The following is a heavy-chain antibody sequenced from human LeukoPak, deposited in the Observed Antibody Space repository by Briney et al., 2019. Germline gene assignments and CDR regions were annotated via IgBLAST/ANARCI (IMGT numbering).Heavy chain of an antibody. CDR2: IYPGDSDT. CDR3: ARGAAGTTPDYYYFGLDV. V-gene: IGHV5-51*01. CDR1: GYRFTDYW. D-gene: IGHD1-7*01. Sequence: GESLKISCKGSGYRFTDYWIGWVRQMPGKGLEWMGMIYPGDSDTRYSPSFRGQVTISADKSINTAHLQWSSLKASDTAMYYCARGAAGTTPDYYYFGLDVWGQGTTVRVSS. J-gene: IGHJ6*02.